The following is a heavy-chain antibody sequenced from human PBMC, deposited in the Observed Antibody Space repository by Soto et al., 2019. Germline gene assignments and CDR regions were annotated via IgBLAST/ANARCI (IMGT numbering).Heavy chain of an antibody. CDR2: IYYSGST. Sequence: PSETLSLTCTVSGGSISSGGYYWSWIRQHPGKGLEWIGYIYYSGSTYYNPSLKSRFTISVDTSKNQFSLKLSSVTAADTAVYYCARNYGSGSIDYWGQGTLVTVSS. D-gene: IGHD3-10*01. CDR1: GGSISSGGYY. CDR3: ARNYGSGSIDY. J-gene: IGHJ4*02. V-gene: IGHV4-31*03.